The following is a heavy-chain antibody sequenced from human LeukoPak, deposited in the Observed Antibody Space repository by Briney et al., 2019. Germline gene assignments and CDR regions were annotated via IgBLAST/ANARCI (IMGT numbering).Heavy chain of an antibody. D-gene: IGHD6-13*01. CDR2: IYYSGST. CDR3: ARDQLQLGWFDP. J-gene: IGHJ5*02. V-gene: IGHV4-59*01. Sequence: KPSETLSLTCTVSGGSISSYYWSWIRQTPGEGLEWIGYIYYSGSTNYNPSLKSRVTISVDTSKNQFSLKLSSVTAADTAVYYCARDQLQLGWFDPWGQGTLATVSS. CDR1: GGSISSYY.